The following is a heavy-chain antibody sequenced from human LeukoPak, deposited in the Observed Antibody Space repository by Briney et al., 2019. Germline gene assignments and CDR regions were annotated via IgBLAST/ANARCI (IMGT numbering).Heavy chain of an antibody. V-gene: IGHV1-2*02. Sequence: ASVKVSCKASGYTFSDYAIHWVRQAPGQGLEWMGWVNPNTGGTSYAQKFQGRVTMTRDTSISTAYMELSRLTSDDTAVYYCARVDTAMVSYFDYWGQGTLVTVSS. CDR2: VNPNTGGT. J-gene: IGHJ4*02. CDR1: GYTFSDYA. CDR3: ARVDTAMVSYFDY. D-gene: IGHD5-18*01.